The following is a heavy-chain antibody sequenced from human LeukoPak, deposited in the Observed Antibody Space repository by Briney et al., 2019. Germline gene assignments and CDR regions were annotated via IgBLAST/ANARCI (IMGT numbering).Heavy chain of an antibody. CDR2: IYSGGST. D-gene: IGHD4-17*01. V-gene: IGHV3-53*01. CDR3: ARRANGDYGRWYYDL. Sequence: GGSLRLSCAASGFTVSSNYMSWVRQAPGKGLEWVSMIYSGGSTSYADSMKGRFTISRDNSKNTVYLQMNSLRAEDTAVYYCARRANGDYGRWYYDLWGRGTLVSVSS. CDR1: GFTVSSNY. J-gene: IGHJ2*01.